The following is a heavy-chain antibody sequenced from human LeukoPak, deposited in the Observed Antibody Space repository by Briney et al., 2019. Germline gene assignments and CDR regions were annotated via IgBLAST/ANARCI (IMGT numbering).Heavy chain of an antibody. CDR3: AREYFGSGNWGQG. V-gene: IGHV4-34*01. J-gene: IGHJ4*02. D-gene: IGHD3-10*01. Sequence: SETLSLTCAVSGGSFTGYFWSWIRQPPGKGLEWIGEINQSGSTNYKPSLKSRVTISVDTSKNQFSLKLSSVTAADTAVYYCAREYFGSGNWGQGWGQGTLVTVSS. CDR1: GGSFTGYF. CDR2: INQSGST.